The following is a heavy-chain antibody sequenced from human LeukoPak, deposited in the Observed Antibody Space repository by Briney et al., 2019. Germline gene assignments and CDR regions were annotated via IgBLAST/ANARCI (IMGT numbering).Heavy chain of an antibody. Sequence: ASVKVSCKASGYTFTDYYIHWVRQAPGQGLEWMGWINPNSGGTNYAQKFQDWVTMTTDTSISTAYLELSRLRSDDTAVYYCARDRLPIFGVVSDYYYMDVWGKGTTVTVSS. V-gene: IGHV1-2*04. CDR1: GYTFTDYY. D-gene: IGHD3-3*01. CDR3: ARDRLPIFGVVSDYYYMDV. J-gene: IGHJ6*03. CDR2: INPNSGGT.